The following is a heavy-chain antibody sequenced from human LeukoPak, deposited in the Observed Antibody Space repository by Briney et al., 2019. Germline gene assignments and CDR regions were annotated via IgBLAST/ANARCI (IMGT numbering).Heavy chain of an antibody. J-gene: IGHJ4*02. Sequence: GGSLRLSCAASGFTFSTSAMTWVRQAPGKGLEWVANIKQDGSEKYYVDSVKGRFTISRDNAKNSLYLQMNSLRAEDTAVYYCAKEEGNTLGDYWGQGTLVTVSS. D-gene: IGHD3-16*01. CDR2: IKQDGSEK. CDR1: GFTFSTSA. V-gene: IGHV3-7*01. CDR3: AKEEGNTLGDY.